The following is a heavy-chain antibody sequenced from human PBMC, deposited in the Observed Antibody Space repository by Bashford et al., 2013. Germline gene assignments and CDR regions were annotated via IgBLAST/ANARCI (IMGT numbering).Heavy chain of an antibody. CDR2: INPNSGGT. V-gene: IGHV1-2*02. Sequence: VASVKVSCKASGYTFTGYYMHWVRQAPGQGLEWMGWINPNSGGTNYAQKFQGRVTMTRDTSISTAYMELSRLRSDDTAVYYCARDHVITMVRGVVLSYYYGMDVWGQGTTVTVSS. CDR1: GYTFTGYY. CDR3: ARDHVITMVRGVVLSYYYGMDV. D-gene: IGHD3-10*01. J-gene: IGHJ6*02.